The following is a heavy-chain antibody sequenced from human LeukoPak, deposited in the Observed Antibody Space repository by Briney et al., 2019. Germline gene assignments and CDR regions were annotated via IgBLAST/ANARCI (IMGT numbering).Heavy chain of an antibody. CDR1: GGTFSIYA. V-gene: IGHV1-69*05. CDR3: ARTPRVVVVPDYYYYYYMDV. Sequence: GASVRVSFTASGGTFSIYAISGVRQAPGQGREWMGGIIPIFGTANYAQKFQGRVTITTDESTSTAYMELSSLRSEDTAVYYCARTPRVVVVPDYYYYYYMDVWGKGTTVTVSS. CDR2: IIPIFGTA. D-gene: IGHD2-2*01. J-gene: IGHJ6*03.